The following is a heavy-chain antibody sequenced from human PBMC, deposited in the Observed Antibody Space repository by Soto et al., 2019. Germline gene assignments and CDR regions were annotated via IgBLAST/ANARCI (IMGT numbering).Heavy chain of an antibody. CDR3: AKEGAQSSGYDYAALDY. CDR1: GFTFSSYS. D-gene: IGHD3-22*01. CDR2: ISSSSGYI. V-gene: IGHV3-21*04. Sequence: GGSLRLSGAASGFTFSSYSMNWVRQAPGKGLEWVSSISSSSGYIYYADSVKGRFTISRDNAKNSLYLQMNSLRAEDTAVYYCAKEGAQSSGYDYAALDYWGQGTLVTVSS. J-gene: IGHJ4*02.